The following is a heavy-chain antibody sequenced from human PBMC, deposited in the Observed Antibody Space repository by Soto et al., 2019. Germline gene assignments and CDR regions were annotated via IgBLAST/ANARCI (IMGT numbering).Heavy chain of an antibody. CDR3: ARVYRTFPRYYFDH. V-gene: IGHV4-31*03. J-gene: IGHJ4*02. CDR2: IYYSGST. D-gene: IGHD2-2*01. Sequence: PXETLSLTCTVSGVSISSGGYYWSWIRQHPGKGLEWIGYIYYSGSTYYNPSLKSRVTISVDTSKNQFSLKLSSVTAADTAVYYCARVYRTFPRYYFDHWGRGTLVTVSS. CDR1: GVSISSGGYY.